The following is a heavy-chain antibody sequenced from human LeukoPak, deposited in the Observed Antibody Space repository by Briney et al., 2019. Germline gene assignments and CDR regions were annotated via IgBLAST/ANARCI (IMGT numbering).Heavy chain of an antibody. V-gene: IGHV3-30*03. CDR2: ISYDGSNK. Sequence: GRSLRLSCAASGFTFSSYGMHWVRQAPGKGLEWVAVISYDGSNKYYADSVKGRFTISRDNSKNTLYLQMNSLRAEDTAVYYCARDLRITMIVVVTPNAFDIWGQGTMVTVSS. CDR1: GFTFSSYG. J-gene: IGHJ3*02. CDR3: ARDLRITMIVVVTPNAFDI. D-gene: IGHD3-22*01.